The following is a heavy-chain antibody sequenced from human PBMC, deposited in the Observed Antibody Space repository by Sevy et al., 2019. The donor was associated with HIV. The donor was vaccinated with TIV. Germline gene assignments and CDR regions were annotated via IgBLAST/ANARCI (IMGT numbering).Heavy chain of an antibody. CDR1: GFTFSSYS. D-gene: IGHD5-18*01. Sequence: GGSLRLSCAASGFTFSSYSMNWVRQAPGKGLEWVSSISSSSSYIYYADSVKGRFTISRDNAKNSLYLQMNSLRAEDTAVYYCARETDGYGYGYPGMAWGQGTLVTVSS. J-gene: IGHJ5*02. V-gene: IGHV3-21*01. CDR3: ARETDGYGYGYPGMA. CDR2: ISSSSSYI.